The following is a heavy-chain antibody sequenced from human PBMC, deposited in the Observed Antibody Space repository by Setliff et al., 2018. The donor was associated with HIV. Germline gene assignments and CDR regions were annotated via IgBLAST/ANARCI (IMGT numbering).Heavy chain of an antibody. Sequence: SETLSLTCSVSGVSINRTDHYWGWIRQSPGKSLEWIGSVSQSGSTYYNPSLKSRITTSVDRSKNLFSLKLISVTAADQGVYYCARVPVAGANWFDPWGLGTLVTVSS. CDR3: ARVPVAGANWFDP. V-gene: IGHV4-39*01. J-gene: IGHJ5*02. CDR1: GVSINRTDHY. D-gene: IGHD2-21*01. CDR2: VSQSGST.